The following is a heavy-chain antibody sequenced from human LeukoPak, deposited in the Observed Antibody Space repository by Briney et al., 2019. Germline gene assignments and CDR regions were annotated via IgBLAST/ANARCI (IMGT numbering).Heavy chain of an antibody. D-gene: IGHD5-18*01. V-gene: IGHV3-48*03. CDR2: ISSSGSTI. CDR1: GFTFSSYE. CDR3: ARDGLHTAHFDY. Sequence: GGSLRLSCAASGFTFSSYEMNWVRQAPGKGLEWVSYISSSGSTIYYADSVKGRFTISRDNAKNSLYLQMNSLRAEDTAVYYCARDGLHTAHFDYWGQGTLVTVSS. J-gene: IGHJ4*02.